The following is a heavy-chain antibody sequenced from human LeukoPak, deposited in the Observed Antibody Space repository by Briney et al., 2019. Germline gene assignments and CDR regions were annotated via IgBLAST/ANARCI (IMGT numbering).Heavy chain of an antibody. J-gene: IGHJ4*02. CDR3: AREGAYSGSYYFDY. D-gene: IGHD1-26*01. Sequence: GGSLRLSCAASGFTFRNYVIHWVRQAPGKGLEWVSYISSSSSTIYYADSVKGRFTISRDNAKNSLYLQMNSLRDEDTAVYYCAREGAYSGSYYFDYWGQGTLVTVSS. CDR1: GFTFRNYV. CDR2: ISSSSSTI. V-gene: IGHV3-48*02.